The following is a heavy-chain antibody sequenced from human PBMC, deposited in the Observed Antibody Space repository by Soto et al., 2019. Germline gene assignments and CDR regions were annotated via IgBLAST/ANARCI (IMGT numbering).Heavy chain of an antibody. Sequence: SETLSLTCTVSGGSISSSSYYWGWIRQPPGKGLEWIGSIYYSGSTYYNPSLKSRVTISVDTSKNQFSLKLSSVTAADTAVYYCARLGAYYQSLVPWGPGTLVTVSS. D-gene: IGHD2-21*01. J-gene: IGHJ5*02. CDR1: GGSISSSSYY. CDR3: ARLGAYYQSLVP. CDR2: IYYSGST. V-gene: IGHV4-39*01.